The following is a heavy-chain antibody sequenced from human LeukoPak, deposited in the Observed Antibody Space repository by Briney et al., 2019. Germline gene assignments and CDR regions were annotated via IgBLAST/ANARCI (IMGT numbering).Heavy chain of an antibody. CDR3: ARSRGYSYGTTFLDY. D-gene: IGHD5-18*01. V-gene: IGHV4-59*08. Sequence: SETLSLTCTVSGGSISTYYWSWIRQPPGKGLEWIGYIYYSGSINYNPSLKSRVTISVDTSKNQFSLKLSSVTAADTAVYYCARSRGYSYGTTFLDYWGQGTLATVSS. J-gene: IGHJ4*02. CDR1: GGSISTYY. CDR2: IYYSGSI.